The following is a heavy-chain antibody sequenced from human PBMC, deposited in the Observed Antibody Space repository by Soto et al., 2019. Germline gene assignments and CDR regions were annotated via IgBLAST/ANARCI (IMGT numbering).Heavy chain of an antibody. Sequence: QVQLQESGPGLVKPSQTLSLTCTVSGGSISSGGYYWSWIRQHPGKGLEWIGYIYYSGSTYYNPXLKRRVTITVXXSXNXXSLKLNSVTAADTAVYYCARVPRSYSGSETNWFDPWGQGTLVTVSS. V-gene: IGHV4-31*03. J-gene: IGHJ5*02. CDR1: GGSISSGGYY. CDR2: IYYSGST. D-gene: IGHD3-10*01. CDR3: ARVPRSYSGSETNWFDP.